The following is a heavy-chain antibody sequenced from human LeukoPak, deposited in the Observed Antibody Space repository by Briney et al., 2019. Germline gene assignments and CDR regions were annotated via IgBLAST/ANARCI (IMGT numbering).Heavy chain of an antibody. CDR1: GFTFSSYA. CDR2: ISGSGGST. CDR3: ARAYSSRWYDAFDL. V-gene: IGHV3-23*01. Sequence: GGSLRLSCAASGFTFSSYAMSWVRQAPGKGLEWVSAISGSGGSTYYADSVKGRFTISRDNAKNSLYLQMNSLRAEDTAVYYCARAYSSRWYDAFDLWGQGTMVTVSS. J-gene: IGHJ3*01. D-gene: IGHD6-13*01.